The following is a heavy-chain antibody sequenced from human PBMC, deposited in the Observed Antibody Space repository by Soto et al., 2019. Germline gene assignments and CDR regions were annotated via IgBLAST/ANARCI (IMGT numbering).Heavy chain of an antibody. V-gene: IGHV4-39*01. D-gene: IGHD3-9*01. CDR2: IYYRGNT. J-gene: IGHJ4*02. Sequence: QLQESGPGLVKPSETLSLTCSVSGDSINSDKYYWGWSRQPPGKGLEWIGSIYYRGNTYYNPSLQNRLTISLDKSKSQFSLRLNSVTAADSAVYFCARLEGLATISYYFDFWGQGAQVTVSS. CDR1: GDSINSDKYY. CDR3: ARLEGLATISYYFDF.